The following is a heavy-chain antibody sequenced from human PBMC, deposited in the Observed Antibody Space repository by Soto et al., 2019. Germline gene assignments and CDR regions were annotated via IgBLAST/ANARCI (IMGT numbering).Heavy chain of an antibody. CDR2: IYYSGST. V-gene: IGHV4-31*03. CDR1: GDSISSGRYY. Sequence: QVQLQESGPGLVKPSQTLSLTCTVSGDSISSGRYYWTWIRQHPGKGLEWIGYIYYSGSTYYNPSLKSRVSISADTSKNQFSLKLSSVTAADTAVYYCARGTLYSGSNHALTYNWFDPWGQGTLVTVSS. J-gene: IGHJ5*02. D-gene: IGHD1-26*01. CDR3: ARGTLYSGSNHALTYNWFDP.